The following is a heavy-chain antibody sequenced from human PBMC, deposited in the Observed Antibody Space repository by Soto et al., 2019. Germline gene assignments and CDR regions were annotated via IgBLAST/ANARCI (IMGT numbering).Heavy chain of an antibody. D-gene: IGHD3-3*01. J-gene: IGHJ5*02. CDR2: MNPNSGNT. Sequence: ASVKVSCKASGYTFTSYDINWVGQATGQGREWMGWMNPNSGNTGYAQKFQGRVTMTKNTSISTAYMELSSLRSADTAVYYCARGRYDFWSGYDTWGQGTLVTVSS. CDR3: ARGRYDFWSGYDT. V-gene: IGHV1-8*01. CDR1: GYTFTSYD.